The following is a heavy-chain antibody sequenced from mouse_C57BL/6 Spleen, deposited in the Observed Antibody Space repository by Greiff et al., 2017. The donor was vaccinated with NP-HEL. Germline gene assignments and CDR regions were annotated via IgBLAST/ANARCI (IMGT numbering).Heavy chain of an antibody. Sequence: QVQLQQSGAELVRPGASVTLSCKASRYTFTDYEMHWVKQTPVHGLEWIGAIDPETGGTAYNQKFKGKAILTADKSSSTAYMELRSLTSEDSAVYYCTKGRGNYYGSSLFAYWGQGTLVTVSA. CDR3: TKGRGNYYGSSLFAY. V-gene: IGHV1-15*01. D-gene: IGHD1-1*01. J-gene: IGHJ3*01. CDR2: IDPETGGT. CDR1: RYTFTDYE.